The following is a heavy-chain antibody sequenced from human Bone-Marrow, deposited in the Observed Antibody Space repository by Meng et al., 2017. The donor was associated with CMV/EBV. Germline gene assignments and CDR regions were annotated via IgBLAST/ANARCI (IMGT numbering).Heavy chain of an antibody. J-gene: IGHJ3*02. V-gene: IGHV3-23*01. Sequence: GGSLRLSCAASGFTFSSYWMHWVRQAPGKGLEWVSAISGSGGSTYYADSVKGRFTISRDNSKNTLYLQMNSLRAEDTAVYYCAKVQHQLEGSAFDIWGQGTMVTVSS. CDR3: AKVQHQLEGSAFDI. D-gene: IGHD6-13*01. CDR1: GFTFSSYW. CDR2: ISGSGGST.